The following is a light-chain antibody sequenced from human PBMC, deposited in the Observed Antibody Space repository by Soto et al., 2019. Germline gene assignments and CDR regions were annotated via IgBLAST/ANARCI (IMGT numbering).Light chain of an antibody. V-gene: IGLV1-40*01. Sequence: QSVLTQPPSVSGAPGQRVTISCIGSSSNIGAGYDVQWYQQLPGTAPKLLIYGDTNRPSGVPDRFSGSKSGTSASLAITGLRAENEADYYCQSYDSSLSGSRIFGGGTKLTVL. CDR1: SSNIGAGYD. CDR2: GDT. CDR3: QSYDSSLSGSRI. J-gene: IGLJ2*01.